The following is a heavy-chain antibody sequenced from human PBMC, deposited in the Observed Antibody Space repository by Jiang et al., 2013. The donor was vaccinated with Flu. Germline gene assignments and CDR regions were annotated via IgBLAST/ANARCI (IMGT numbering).Heavy chain of an antibody. CDR3: AKEGISATGQFDY. CDR2: ISGSGHST. D-gene: IGHD6-13*01. CDR1: GFTFNIYA. V-gene: IGHV3-23*01. J-gene: IGHJ4*02. Sequence: VQLLESGGGLVQPGGSLRISCAASGFTFNIYAMGWVRQAPGKGLEWVSGISGSGHSTYYADSVKGRFTISRDNSKNTLYLQMNSLRAEDTALYYCAKEGISATGQFDYWGQGTLVTVSS.